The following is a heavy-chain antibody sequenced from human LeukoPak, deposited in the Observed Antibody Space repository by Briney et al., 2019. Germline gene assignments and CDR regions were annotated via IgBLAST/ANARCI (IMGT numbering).Heavy chain of an antibody. CDR3: AGFRWGYGLDV. D-gene: IGHD3-16*01. V-gene: IGHV3-7*01. CDR1: GFTFSSYW. J-gene: IGHJ6*02. CDR2: IKSDGSEK. Sequence: GGSLRLSCAASGFTFSSYWMSWVRQAPGKGREWVANIKSDGSEKNYVDSVKGRFTISRDNAKNSLYLQMNSLRAEDTAVFYCAGFRWGYGLDVWGQGTTVTVSS.